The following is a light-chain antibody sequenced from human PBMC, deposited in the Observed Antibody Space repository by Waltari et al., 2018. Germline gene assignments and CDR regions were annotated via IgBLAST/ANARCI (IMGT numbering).Light chain of an antibody. CDR3: QQRSNWPLSFT. V-gene: IGKV3-11*01. CDR1: QSVSSY. Sequence: EIVLTQSPATLTLSPRERATLSCMASQSVSSYLAWYQQKPGQAPRLLIYDASNRATGIPARFSGSGSGTDFTLTISSLEPEDFAVYYCQQRSNWPLSFTFGPGTKVDIK. CDR2: DAS. J-gene: IGKJ3*01.